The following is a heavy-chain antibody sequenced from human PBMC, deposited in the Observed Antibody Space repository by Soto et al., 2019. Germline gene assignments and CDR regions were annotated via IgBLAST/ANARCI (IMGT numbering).Heavy chain of an antibody. CDR2: ISGSGGST. CDR3: AKVAADQKENPPSPGY. Sequence: PGGSLRLSCAASGFTFSSYAMSWVRQAPGKGLEWVSAISGSGGSTYYADSVKGRFTISRDNSKNTLYLQMNSLRAEDTAVYYCAKVAADQKENPPSPGYWGQGTLVTVSS. V-gene: IGHV3-23*01. J-gene: IGHJ4*02. CDR1: GFTFSSYA. D-gene: IGHD6-13*01.